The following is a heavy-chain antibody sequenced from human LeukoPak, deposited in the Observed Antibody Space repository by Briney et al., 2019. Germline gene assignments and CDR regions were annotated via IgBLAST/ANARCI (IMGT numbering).Heavy chain of an antibody. V-gene: IGHV1-69*01. Sequence: ASVKVSCKASGGTFSSYAISWVRQAPGQGLGWMGGIIPIFGTANYAQKFQGRVTITADESTSTAYMELSSLRSEDTAVYYCARASILYYDSSGYYPLHYYYYGMDVWGQGTTVTVSS. CDR2: IIPIFGTA. D-gene: IGHD3-22*01. CDR1: GGTFSSYA. J-gene: IGHJ6*02. CDR3: ARASILYYDSSGYYPLHYYYYGMDV.